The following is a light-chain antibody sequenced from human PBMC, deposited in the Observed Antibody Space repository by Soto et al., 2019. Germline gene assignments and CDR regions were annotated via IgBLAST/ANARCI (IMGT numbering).Light chain of an antibody. CDR2: AAS. CDR1: QGISSW. CDR3: HQANSFPIT. J-gene: IGKJ5*01. Sequence: DIQMTQSPSSVSESVGDRVTITCRASQGISSWLAWYQQKPGKDPKLLIYAASSLQSGVPARFSGSGSGTDFTLTFCSLQHEDFATYYCHQANSFPITFGQGTRLEIK. V-gene: IGKV1-12*01.